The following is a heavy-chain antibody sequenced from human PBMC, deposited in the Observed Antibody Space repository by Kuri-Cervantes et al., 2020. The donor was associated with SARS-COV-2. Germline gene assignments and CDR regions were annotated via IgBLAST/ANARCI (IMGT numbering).Heavy chain of an antibody. Sequence: ASVKVSCKASGYTFTSYYMHWVRQAPGQGLEWMGIINPSGGSTSYAQKFQGRVTVTRDTSTSTVYMELSSLRSEDTAVYYCARARGFGTETNWFDPWGQGTLVTVSS. J-gene: IGHJ5*02. CDR1: GYTFTSYY. CDR2: INPSGGST. D-gene: IGHD3-10*01. V-gene: IGHV1-46*01. CDR3: ARARGFGTETNWFDP.